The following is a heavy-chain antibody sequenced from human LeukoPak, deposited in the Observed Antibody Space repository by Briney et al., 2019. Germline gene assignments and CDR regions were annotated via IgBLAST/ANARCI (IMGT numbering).Heavy chain of an antibody. J-gene: IGHJ4*02. CDR1: GFTFSSYW. Sequence: GGSLRLSCAASGFTFSSYWMSWVRQAPGKGLEWVSVIYSGGNTYYADSVKGRFTISRDNSKNTLHLQMNSLRAEDSAVYYCARDRDYGGRLGYWGQGTLVTVSS. D-gene: IGHD4-23*01. CDR3: ARDRDYGGRLGY. CDR2: IYSGGNT. V-gene: IGHV3-66*02.